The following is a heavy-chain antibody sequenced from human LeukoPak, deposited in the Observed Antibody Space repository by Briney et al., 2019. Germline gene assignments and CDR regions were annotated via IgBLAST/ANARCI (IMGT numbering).Heavy chain of an antibody. CDR3: ARSNTVISNYFYDIDV. CDR2: IWYDGSKK. CDR1: GFTFRSHG. V-gene: IGHV3-33*08. J-gene: IGHJ6*02. Sequence: GGSLRLSCAASGFTFRSHGMQWVRQAPGKGLEWVAVIWYDGSKKYYADSVKGRFTISRDNSKNTLDLQMSSQRAEDTAEYYCARSNTVISNYFYDIDVWGQGATVTVSS. D-gene: IGHD2/OR15-2a*01.